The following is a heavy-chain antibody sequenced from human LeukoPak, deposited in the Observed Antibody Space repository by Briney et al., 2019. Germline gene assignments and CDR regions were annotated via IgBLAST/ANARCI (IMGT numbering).Heavy chain of an antibody. J-gene: IGHJ4*02. CDR2: IYYSGST. CDR3: ARRTKGITGTTLYFDY. V-gene: IGHV4-39*01. D-gene: IGHD1-20*01. Sequence: SETLSLTCTVSGGSISSSSYYWGWIRQPPGKGLEWIGGIYYSGSTYYNPSLKSRVTISVDTSKNQFSLKLSSVTAADTAVYYCARRTKGITGTTLYFDYCGQGTLVTVSS. CDR1: GGSISSSSYY.